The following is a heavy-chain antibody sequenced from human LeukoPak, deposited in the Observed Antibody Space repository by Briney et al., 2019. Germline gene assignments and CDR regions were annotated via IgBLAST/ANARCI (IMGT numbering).Heavy chain of an antibody. CDR2: ISGNGGRT. V-gene: IGHV3-23*01. J-gene: IGHJ3*02. D-gene: IGHD3-22*01. CDR1: GFTFSILD. Sequence: GGSLRLSCAASGFTFSILDMSWVRQAPGKGLEWVSAISGNGGRTYYADSVKGRFTISRDNSKNTLYLQMNSLRAEDTAVYYCARFRVIHAFDIWGQGTMVTVSS. CDR3: ARFRVIHAFDI.